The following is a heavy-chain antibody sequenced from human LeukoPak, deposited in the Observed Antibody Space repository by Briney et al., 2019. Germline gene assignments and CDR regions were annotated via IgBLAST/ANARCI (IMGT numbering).Heavy chain of an antibody. V-gene: IGHV1-69*13. D-gene: IGHD3-22*01. CDR1: GGTFSSYA. CDR2: IIPIFGTA. Sequence: SVKVSCKASGGTFSSYAISGVRQAPGQGLEWMGGIIPIFGTADYAQKFQGRGTITADESTSTAYMELSSLRSEDTAVYYCARSDDSIGYYSFYYYYYGMDVSGQGTTVTVSS. J-gene: IGHJ6*02. CDR3: ARSDDSIGYYSFYYYYYGMDV.